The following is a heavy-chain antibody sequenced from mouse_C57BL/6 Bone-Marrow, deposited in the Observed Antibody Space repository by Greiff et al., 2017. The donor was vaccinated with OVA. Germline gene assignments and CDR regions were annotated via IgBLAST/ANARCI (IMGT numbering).Heavy chain of an antibody. J-gene: IGHJ1*03. Sequence: EVKAVESGGGLVQPKGSLKLSCAASGFSFNTYAMNWVRQAPGKGLEWVARIRSKSNNYATYYADSVKDRFTISRDDSESMLYLQMNNLKTEDTAMYYCVRQRMTDFDVWGTGTTVTVSS. CDR2: IRSKSNNYAT. V-gene: IGHV10-1*01. CDR3: VRQRMTDFDV. CDR1: GFSFNTYA.